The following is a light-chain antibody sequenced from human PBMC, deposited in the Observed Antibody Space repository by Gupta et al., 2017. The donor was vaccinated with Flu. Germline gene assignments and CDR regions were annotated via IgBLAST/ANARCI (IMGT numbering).Light chain of an antibody. J-gene: IGKJ2*01. CDR2: KAS. Sequence: DIQMTQSPSTLSVSVGDRVTITCRASQGISGWLAWYQQRPGKAPKLLISKASSLESGVPSRFSGSGSDTEFTLTIAGLQPDDFATYYCQQCRIYPYTFGQGTKLEIK. CDR3: QQCRIYPYT. CDR1: QGISGW. V-gene: IGKV1-5*03.